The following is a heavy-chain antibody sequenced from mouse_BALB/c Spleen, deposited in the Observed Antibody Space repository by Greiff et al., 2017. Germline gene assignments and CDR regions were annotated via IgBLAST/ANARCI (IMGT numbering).Heavy chain of an antibody. D-gene: IGHD1-1*01. V-gene: IGHV5-17*02. CDR3: ARDQYYRYAMDY. CDR2: ISSGSSTI. Sequence: VQLKESGGGLVQPGGSRKLSCAASGFTFSSFGMHWVRQAPEKGLEWVAYISSGSSTIYYADTVKGRFTISRDNPKNTLFLQMTSLRSEDTAMYYCARDQYYRYAMDYWGQGTSVTVSS. J-gene: IGHJ4*01. CDR1: GFTFSSFG.